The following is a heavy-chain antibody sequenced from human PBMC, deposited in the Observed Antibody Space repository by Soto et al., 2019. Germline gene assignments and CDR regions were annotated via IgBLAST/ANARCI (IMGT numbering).Heavy chain of an antibody. D-gene: IGHD1-26*01. V-gene: IGHV3-23*01. J-gene: IGHJ3*02. CDR3: AKGGNSGSYQAHAFDI. CDR1: GFTFSSYA. CDR2: ISGSGGST. Sequence: EVQLLESGGGLVQPGGSLRLSCAASGFTFSSYAMSWVRQAPGKGLEWVSAISGSGGSTYYADSVKGRFTISRDNSKNTLYLQMNSLRDEDTAVYYCAKGGNSGSYQAHAFDIWGQGTMVTVSS.